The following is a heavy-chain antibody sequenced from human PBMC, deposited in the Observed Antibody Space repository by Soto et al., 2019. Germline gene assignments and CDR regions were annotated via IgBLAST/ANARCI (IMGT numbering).Heavy chain of an antibody. CDR3: ARHPYDFWSGRNWFDP. CDR1: GGSISSYY. CDR2: IYYSGST. V-gene: IGHV4-59*08. D-gene: IGHD3-3*01. Sequence: QVQLQESGPGLVKPSETLSLTCTVSGGSISSYYWSWIRQPPGKGLEWIGYIYYSGSTNYNPSLKSRVTISVDTSKNQFSPKLSSVTAADTAVYYCARHPYDFWSGRNWFDPWGQGTLVTVSS. J-gene: IGHJ5*02.